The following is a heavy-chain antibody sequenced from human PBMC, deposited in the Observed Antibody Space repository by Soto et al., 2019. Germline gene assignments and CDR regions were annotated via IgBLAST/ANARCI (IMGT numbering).Heavy chain of an antibody. CDR1: GYTFTSYY. CDR2: INPSGGST. CDR3: AREDIAVAGNIDY. D-gene: IGHD6-19*01. V-gene: IGHV1-46*01. Sequence: ASVKVSCKASGYTFTSYYMHWVRQAPGQGLEWMGIINPSGGSTSYAQKFQGRVTMTRDTSTSTAYMELRSLRSDDTAVYYCAREDIAVAGNIDYWGQGTLVTVSS. J-gene: IGHJ4*02.